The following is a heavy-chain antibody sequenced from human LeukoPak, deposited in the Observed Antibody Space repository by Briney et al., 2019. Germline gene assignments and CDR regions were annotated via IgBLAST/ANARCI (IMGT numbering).Heavy chain of an antibody. Sequence: GGSLRLSCAASGFTFSSYWMHWVRQAPGKGLVWVSRINSDGSSTTYADSVKGRFTISRDNAKNTLYLQMNSLRAEDTAVFYCTRGGGYYSYDAFDTWGQGTMVTVSS. CDR2: INSDGSST. V-gene: IGHV3-74*01. CDR3: TRGGGYYSYDAFDT. CDR1: GFTFSSYW. D-gene: IGHD3-22*01. J-gene: IGHJ3*02.